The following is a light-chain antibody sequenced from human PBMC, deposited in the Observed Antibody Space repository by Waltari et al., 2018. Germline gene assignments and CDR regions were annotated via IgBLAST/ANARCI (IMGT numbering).Light chain of an antibody. J-gene: IGKJ1*01. CDR2: DAS. V-gene: IGKV3-20*01. CDR3: QKYVSLPAT. CDR1: QSVGKS. Sequence: EIVLTQSPCTLSLSPGERATLSCRASQSVGKSLAWYQQKPGQAPRLLIYDASSRATGIPDRFSGSGFGTDFSLTISRLEPEDFAVYYCQKYVSLPATFGQGTKVEIK.